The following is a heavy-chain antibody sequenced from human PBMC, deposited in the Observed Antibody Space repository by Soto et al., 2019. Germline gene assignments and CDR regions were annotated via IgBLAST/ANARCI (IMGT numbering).Heavy chain of an antibody. Sequence: PGGSLRLSCAASGFTFTRYSMNWVRQAPGKGLEWVSLIYSTGTTKYADSVKGRFTVSRDNAKNTLYLQMNSLRAEDTAVYYCAKDGRGSGSHYNSFGYWGQGTLVTVSS. CDR1: GFTFTRYS. J-gene: IGHJ4*02. CDR3: AKDGRGSGSHYNSFGY. V-gene: IGHV3-53*01. CDR2: IYSTGTT. D-gene: IGHD3-10*01.